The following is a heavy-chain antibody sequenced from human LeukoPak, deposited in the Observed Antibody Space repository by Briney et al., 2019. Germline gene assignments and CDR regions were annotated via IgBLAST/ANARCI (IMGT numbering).Heavy chain of an antibody. D-gene: IGHD5-18*01. J-gene: IGHJ6*03. CDR2: IYYSGST. V-gene: IGHV4-59*01. CDR3: ARTTEGGYTYGYFYYYYMDV. CDR1: GGSISSYY. Sequence: SETLSLTCTVSGGSISSYYWSWIRQPPGKGLEWIGYIYYSGSTNYNPSLKSRVTISVDTSKNQFSLKLTSVTAADTAVYYCARTTEGGYTYGYFYYYYMDVWGKGTTVTVSS.